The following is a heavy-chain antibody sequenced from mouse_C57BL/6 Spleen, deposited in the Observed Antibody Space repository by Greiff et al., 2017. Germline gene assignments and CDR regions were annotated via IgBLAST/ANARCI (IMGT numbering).Heavy chain of an antibody. D-gene: IGHD3-2*02. CDR1: GFNITDYY. Sequence: VQLQQSGAELVRPGASVKLSCTASGFNITDYYMHWVKQRPEQGLEWIGRIDPEDGDTEYAPKFQGKATLTADTSSNAAYLQRSSLTSEDTAVYYGTTQVDSSGYKAYWGQGTLVTVSA. CDR3: TTQVDSSGYKAY. V-gene: IGHV14-1*01. CDR2: IDPEDGDT. J-gene: IGHJ3*01.